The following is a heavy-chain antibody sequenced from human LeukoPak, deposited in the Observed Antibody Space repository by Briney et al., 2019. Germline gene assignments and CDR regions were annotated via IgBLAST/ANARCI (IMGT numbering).Heavy chain of an antibody. D-gene: IGHD1-1*01. CDR1: GYSISSGYY. CDR3: ARDDRVTAPTY. J-gene: IGHJ4*02. Sequence: SETLSLTCAVSGYSISSGYYWGWIRQPPGKGLEWIGSIYHSGSTYYNPSLKSRVTISVDTPKNQFSLKLRSVTAADTAVYYCARDDRVTAPTYWGQGTLVTVSS. CDR2: IYHSGST. V-gene: IGHV4-38-2*01.